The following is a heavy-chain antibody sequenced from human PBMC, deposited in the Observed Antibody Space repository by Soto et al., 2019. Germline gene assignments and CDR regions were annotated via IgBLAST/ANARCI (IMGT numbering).Heavy chain of an antibody. D-gene: IGHD5-18*01. CDR3: ARLGIQLWLQLSTGMDV. Sequence: XETLSLTCTVSGGSISSSSYYWGWIRQPPGKGLEWIGSIYYSGSTYYNPSLKSRVTISVDTSKNQFSLKLSSVTAADTAVYYCARLGIQLWLQLSTGMDVWGQGTTVTVSS. CDR2: IYYSGST. J-gene: IGHJ6*02. CDR1: GGSISSSSYY. V-gene: IGHV4-39*01.